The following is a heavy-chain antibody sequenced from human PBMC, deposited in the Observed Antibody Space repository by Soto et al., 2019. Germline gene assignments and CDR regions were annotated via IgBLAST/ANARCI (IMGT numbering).Heavy chain of an antibody. D-gene: IGHD5-12*01. CDR1: GFTFNSYG. V-gene: IGHV3-33*06. CDR2: IWDDGRNT. Sequence: QVQLVESGGCVVQPVRSLRLSCAASGFTFNSYGMHWVRQAPGKGLGRVALIWDDGRNTYYADSVKGRFTVSRDNSKNTLSLQMTSLRAEDTAVYYCAKGRSRYSDYDLDYWGQGTLVTVSS. J-gene: IGHJ4*02. CDR3: AKGRSRYSDYDLDY.